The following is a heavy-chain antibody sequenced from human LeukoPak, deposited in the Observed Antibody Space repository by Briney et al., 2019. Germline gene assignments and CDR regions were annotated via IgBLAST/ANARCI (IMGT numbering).Heavy chain of an antibody. D-gene: IGHD5-12*01. CDR2: IYHSGST. CDR1: GGSISSSNW. CDR3: ARRLAVISRYSGYN. V-gene: IGHV4-4*02. Sequence: NPSETLSLTCAVSGGSISSSNWWSWVRQPPGKGLEWIGEIYHSGSTNYNPSLKSRVTISVDKSKNQFSLKLSSVTAADTAVYYCARRLAVISRYSGYNWGQGTLVTVSS. J-gene: IGHJ4*02.